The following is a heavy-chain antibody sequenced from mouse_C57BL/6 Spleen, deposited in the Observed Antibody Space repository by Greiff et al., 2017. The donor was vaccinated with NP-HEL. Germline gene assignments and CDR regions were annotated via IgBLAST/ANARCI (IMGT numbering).Heavy chain of an antibody. J-gene: IGHJ4*01. CDR2: IDPSDSYT. V-gene: IGHV1-69*01. CDR1: GYTFTSYW. CDR3: ARGGSNAMDY. Sequence: VQLQQSGAELVMPGASVKLSCKASGYTFTSYWMHWVKQRPGQGLEWIGEIDPSDSYTNYNQKFKGKSTLTVDKSYSTAYMQLSSLTSEDSAVYYCARGGSNAMDYWGQGTSVTVSS. D-gene: IGHD1-1*01.